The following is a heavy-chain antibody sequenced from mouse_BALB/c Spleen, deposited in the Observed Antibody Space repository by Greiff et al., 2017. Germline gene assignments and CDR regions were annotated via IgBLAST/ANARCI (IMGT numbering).Heavy chain of an antibody. J-gene: IGHJ3*01. CDR2: INPNNGGT. Sequence: VQLQQSGPELVKPGASVKIPCKASGYTFTDYNMDWVKQSHGKSLEWIGDINPNNGGTIYNQKFKGKATLTVDKSSSTAYMELRSLTSEDTAVYYCARKWAAWDAAWFAYWGQGTLVTVSA. D-gene: IGHD4-1*01. CDR3: ARKWAAWDAAWFAY. V-gene: IGHV1-18*01. CDR1: GYTFTDYN.